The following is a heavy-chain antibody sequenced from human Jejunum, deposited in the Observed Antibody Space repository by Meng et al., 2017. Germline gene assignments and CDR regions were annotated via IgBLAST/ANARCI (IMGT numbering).Heavy chain of an antibody. Sequence: LQVQQSGPGSVKPFPDLSLTFAVSGGSINSAGYTCSWIRQPPGKGLEWIGYIYHTGSPYYNPSLKSRLTISVDRSENQFSLKLSSVTAADTAVYYCARMDSAVHYFDYWGQGTLVTVSS. CDR3: ARMDSAVHYFDY. CDR1: GGSINSAGYT. J-gene: IGHJ4*02. CDR2: IYHTGSP. V-gene: IGHV4-30-2*01. D-gene: IGHD2-2*03.